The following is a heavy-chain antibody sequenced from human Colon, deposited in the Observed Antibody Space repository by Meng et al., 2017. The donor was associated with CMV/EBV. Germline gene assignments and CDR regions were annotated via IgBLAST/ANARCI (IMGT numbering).Heavy chain of an antibody. J-gene: IGHJ5*02. CDR1: EFTFSSYW. V-gene: IGHV3-74*01. CDR3: VRTTVQGFNWFDP. CDR2: INGDGRTT. Sequence: ASEFTFSSYWMHWVRLAPGKGLVWFSRINGDGRTTSYADSVKGRFTISRDNAKNTLYLQMNSLRAEDTAVYYCVRTTVQGFNWFDPWGQGTLVTVSS. D-gene: IGHD4-17*01.